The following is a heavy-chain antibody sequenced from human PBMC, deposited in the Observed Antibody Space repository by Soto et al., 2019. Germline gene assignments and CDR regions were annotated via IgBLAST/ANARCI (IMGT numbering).Heavy chain of an antibody. V-gene: IGHV3-23*01. CDR3: ARYIPGVRYYGMDV. Sequence: VRQAPGKGLEWVSLIGESGTPTYYAGSVKGRFTISRDNSGNTLFLEMYSLRAEDTAVYYCARYIPGVRYYGMDVWGQGTTVTVSS. D-gene: IGHD2-2*01. CDR2: IGESGTPT. J-gene: IGHJ6*02.